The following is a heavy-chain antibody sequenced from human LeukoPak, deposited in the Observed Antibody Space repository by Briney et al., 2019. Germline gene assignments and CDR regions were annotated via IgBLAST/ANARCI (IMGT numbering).Heavy chain of an antibody. J-gene: IGHJ5*02. CDR1: GGTFSSYA. CDR3: ARSSYDFWSGYYTPVWFDP. D-gene: IGHD3-3*01. CDR2: IIPIFGTA. V-gene: IGHV1-69*05. Sequence: SVKVSCKASGGTFSSYAISWVRQAPGQGLEWMGRIIPIFGTANYAQKFQGRVTITRNTSISTAYMELSSLRSEDTAVYYCARSSYDFWSGYYTPVWFDPWGQGTLVTVSS.